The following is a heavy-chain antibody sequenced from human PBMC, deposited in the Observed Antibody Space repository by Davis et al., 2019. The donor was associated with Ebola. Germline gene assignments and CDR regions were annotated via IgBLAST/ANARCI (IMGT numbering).Heavy chain of an antibody. V-gene: IGHV3-73*01. CDR2: IRSKANSYAT. D-gene: IGHD1-26*01. CDR1: GFTFSGSA. CDR3: TTAGWRSYLFDY. Sequence: PGGSLRLSCAASGFTFSGSAMHWVRQASGKGLEWVGRIRSKANSYATAYAASMKGRFTISRDDSKNTLYLQMNSLRTEDTAVYYCTTAGWRSYLFDYWGQGTLVTVSS. J-gene: IGHJ4*02.